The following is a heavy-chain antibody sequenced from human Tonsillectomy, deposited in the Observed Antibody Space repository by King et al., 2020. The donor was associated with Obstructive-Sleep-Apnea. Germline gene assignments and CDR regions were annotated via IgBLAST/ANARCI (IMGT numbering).Heavy chain of an antibody. CDR3: ARDSDYGDSNFDY. Sequence: QLQESGPGLVKPSETLSLTCTVSGGSISSYYWSWIRQPPGKGLEWIGYIYYSVSTNYNPSLKSRVTISVDTSKNQFSLKLSSVTAADTAVYYCARDSDYGDSNFDYWGQGTLVTVSS. CDR1: GGSISSYY. CDR2: IYYSVST. D-gene: IGHD4-17*01. V-gene: IGHV4-59*01. J-gene: IGHJ4*02.